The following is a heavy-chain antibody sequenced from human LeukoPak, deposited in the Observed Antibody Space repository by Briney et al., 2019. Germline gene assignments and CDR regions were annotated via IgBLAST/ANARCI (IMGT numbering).Heavy chain of an antibody. Sequence: SETLSLTCTVSGDSISTSNSYWGWIRQPPGKGLEWIGSIYYSGNTYYNASLKSRVTISVDTSKNQFSLKLSSVTAADTAVYYCARELYYYYYMDVWGKGTTVTVSS. V-gene: IGHV4-39*07. CDR1: GDSISTSNSY. J-gene: IGHJ6*03. CDR2: IYYSGNT. CDR3: ARELYYYYYMDV.